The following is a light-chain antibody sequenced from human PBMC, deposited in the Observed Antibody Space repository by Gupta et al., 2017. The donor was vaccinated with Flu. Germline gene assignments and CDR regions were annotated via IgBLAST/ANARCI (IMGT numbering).Light chain of an antibody. V-gene: IGLV2-18*01. CDR2: EVS. J-gene: IGLJ1*01. Sequence: QSALTQPPSVSGSPGQAVTISCTGTSSDIGNYNSVSWYQQAPGTAPKIMIFEVSKRPSGVPDRFSGSKSGNTASLTISGLQAEDEGDYYCSLYADVNTLYVFGSGTKVTVL. CDR3: SLYADVNTLYV. CDR1: SSDIGNYNS.